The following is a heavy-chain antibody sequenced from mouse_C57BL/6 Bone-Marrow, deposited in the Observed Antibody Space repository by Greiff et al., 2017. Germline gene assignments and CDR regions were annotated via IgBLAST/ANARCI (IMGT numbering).Heavy chain of an antibody. V-gene: IGHV1-55*01. Sequence: VQLQQSGAELVKPGASVKMSCKASGYTFTSYWITWVKQRPGQGLEWIGEIYPGSGSTNYNEKFKSKATLTVDTSSSTAYMQLSSLTSEDSAVYYCARDYSPHFDYWGQGTTLTVSS. D-gene: IGHD2-12*01. CDR3: ARDYSPHFDY. CDR1: GYTFTSYW. J-gene: IGHJ2*01. CDR2: IYPGSGST.